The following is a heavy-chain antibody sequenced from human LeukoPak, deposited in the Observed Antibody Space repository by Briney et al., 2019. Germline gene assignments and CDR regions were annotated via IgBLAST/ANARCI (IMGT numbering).Heavy chain of an antibody. D-gene: IGHD3-10*01. CDR3: ATGREKNYYGSGSNYFDY. Sequence: ASVKVSCKVSGYTLTELSMHWVRQAPGKGLEWMGGFDPEDGETIYAQKFQGRVTMTEDTSTDTAYMELSSLRSEDTAVYYCATGREKNYYGSGSNYFDYWGQGTLVTVSS. CDR2: FDPEDGET. CDR1: GYTLTELS. V-gene: IGHV1-24*01. J-gene: IGHJ4*02.